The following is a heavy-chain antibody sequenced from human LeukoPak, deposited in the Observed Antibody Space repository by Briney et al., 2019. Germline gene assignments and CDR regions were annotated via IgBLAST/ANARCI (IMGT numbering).Heavy chain of an antibody. J-gene: IGHJ3*02. CDR2: IGSINDRTT. V-gene: IGHV3-48*04. CDR3: ARDPNGDYIGTFDM. CDR1: GFSFSRYS. Sequence: GGSLLLSCAASGFSFSRYSMNWVRQAPGKGLEWVSYIGSINDRTTHYAASVKGRFTISSDNAKDSLYLQMNSLRVEDTAVYFCARDPNGDYIGTFDMWGRGTMVSVSS. D-gene: IGHD4-17*01.